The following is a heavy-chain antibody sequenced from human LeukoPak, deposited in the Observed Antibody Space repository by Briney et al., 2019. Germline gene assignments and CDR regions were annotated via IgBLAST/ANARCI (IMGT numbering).Heavy chain of an antibody. CDR3: ARDGGSGWFFRY. J-gene: IGHJ4*02. Sequence: GGSLRLSCAASGFTFSDYYMSWIRQAPGKGLEWVSYISSSARTKYYADSVKGRFTISRDNATDSLYLQMNSLRAEDTAVYYCARDGGSGWFFRYWGQGTLVTVSS. CDR2: ISSSARTK. V-gene: IGHV3-11*04. CDR1: GFTFSDYY. D-gene: IGHD6-19*01.